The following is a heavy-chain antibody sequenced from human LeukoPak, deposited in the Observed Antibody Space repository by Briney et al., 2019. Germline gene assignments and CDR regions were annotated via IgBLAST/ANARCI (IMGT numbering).Heavy chain of an antibody. CDR1: GLTFSRYW. J-gene: IGHJ5*02. D-gene: IGHD6-13*01. CDR3: ARGGGDSSSWYFRFDP. Sequence: GGSVRLSCAASGLTFSRYWMTWVRQAPGKGLKWVANIKEDGSEKYYVDSVKGRFTISRDNAKNSLYLQMNSLRAEDTAVYYCARGGGDSSSWYFRFDPWGQGTLVTVSS. CDR2: IKEDGSEK. V-gene: IGHV3-7*01.